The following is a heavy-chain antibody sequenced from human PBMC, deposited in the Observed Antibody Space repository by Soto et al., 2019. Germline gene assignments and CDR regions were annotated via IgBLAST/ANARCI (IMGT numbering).Heavy chain of an antibody. D-gene: IGHD4-17*01. CDR1: GFTFSSYA. J-gene: IGHJ4*02. V-gene: IGHV3-23*01. Sequence: GGSLRLCCAAPGFTFSSYAMSWVRQAPGKGLEWVSAISGSGGSTYYADSVKGRFTISRDNSKNTLYLQMNSLRAEDTAVYYCAEDSDKLYGDYELYFDYWGQGTLVTVSS. CDR2: ISGSGGST. CDR3: AEDSDKLYGDYELYFDY.